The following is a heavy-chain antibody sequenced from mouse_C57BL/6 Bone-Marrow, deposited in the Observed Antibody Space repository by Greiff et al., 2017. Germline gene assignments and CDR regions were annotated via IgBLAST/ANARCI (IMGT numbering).Heavy chain of an antibody. J-gene: IGHJ2*01. CDR2: INSDGGST. CDR1: EYEFPSHD. Sequence: EVMLVESGGGLVQPGESLKLSCESNEYEFPSHDMSWVRKTPEKRLELVAAINSDGGSTYYPDTMERRFIISRDNTKKTLYVQMGSLRSEDTALYYCASIALYCFGYWGQGTTLTVSS. V-gene: IGHV5-2*03. D-gene: IGHD6-1*01. CDR3: ASIALYCFGY.